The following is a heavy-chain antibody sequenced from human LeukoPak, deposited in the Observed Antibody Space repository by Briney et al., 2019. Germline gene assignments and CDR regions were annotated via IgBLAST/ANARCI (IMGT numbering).Heavy chain of an antibody. Sequence: ASVKVSCKASGYTFTGYYMHWVRQAPGQGLEWMGWINPNSGGTNYAQKFQGRVTMTRDTSISTAYMELSSLRSEDTAVYYCARGNKNYYGSGSYYTYYYYMDVWGKGTTVTVSS. CDR3: ARGNKNYYGSGSYYTYYYYMDV. V-gene: IGHV1-2*02. D-gene: IGHD3-10*01. J-gene: IGHJ6*03. CDR1: GYTFTGYY. CDR2: INPNSGGT.